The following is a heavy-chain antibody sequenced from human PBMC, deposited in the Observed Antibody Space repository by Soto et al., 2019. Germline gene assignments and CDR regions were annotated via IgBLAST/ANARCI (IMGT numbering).Heavy chain of an antibody. CDR1: GFAISRGYY. V-gene: IGHV4-38-2*02. CDR2: IYPSVSS. CDR3: ETEKVGTTFFDN. D-gene: IGHD1-1*01. J-gene: IGHJ4*02. Sequence: SETLSLTCNVSGFAISRGYYWSWVRQPPGKGLEWIGSIYPSVSSYHNPSLESRLTLSIDTSKNQFTLKLASVTAADTALYYSETEKVGTTFFDNWGQGTQVTVSS.